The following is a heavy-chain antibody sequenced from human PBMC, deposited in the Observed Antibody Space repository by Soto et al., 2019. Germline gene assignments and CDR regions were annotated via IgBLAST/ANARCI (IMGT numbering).Heavy chain of an antibody. D-gene: IGHD3-10*01. Sequence: GGSLRLSCAASGFTFDDYAMHWVRQAPGKGLEWVSLISGDGGSTYYADSVNGRFTISRDNSKNSLYLQMNSLRTEDTALYYCAKDMSYYGSGSYYNSDYYYGMDVWGQGTTVTVSS. CDR3: AKDMSYYGSGSYYNSDYYYGMDV. CDR2: ISGDGGST. J-gene: IGHJ6*02. V-gene: IGHV3-43*02. CDR1: GFTFDDYA.